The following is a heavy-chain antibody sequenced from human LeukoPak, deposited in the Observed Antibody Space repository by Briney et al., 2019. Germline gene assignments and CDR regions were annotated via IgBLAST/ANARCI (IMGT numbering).Heavy chain of an antibody. CDR2: INHSGST. CDR1: GYSISSGYY. J-gene: IGHJ4*02. V-gene: IGHV4-38-2*02. Sequence: SETLSLTCTVSGYSISSGYYWGWIRQPPGKGLEWIGEINHSGSTNYNPSLKSRVTISVDTSKNQFSLKLSSVTAADTAVYYCARGRGRRWLQSGNYYFDYWGQGTLVTVSS. CDR3: ARGRGRRWLQSGNYYFDY. D-gene: IGHD5-24*01.